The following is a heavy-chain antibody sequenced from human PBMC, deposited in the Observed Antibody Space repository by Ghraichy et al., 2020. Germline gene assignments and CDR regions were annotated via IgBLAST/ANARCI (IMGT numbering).Heavy chain of an antibody. D-gene: IGHD2-2*01. CDR1: RLNFSNYA. Sequence: GGSLRLSCAASRLNFSNYAMTWVRQAPGKGLEWVSAISGSGGSTYYVDSGKGRFTISRDNSKNTLYLQMNSLRAEDTAVYYCAKLFPRIVVVPAAGMNVWGQGTTVTVSS. J-gene: IGHJ6*02. V-gene: IGHV3-23*01. CDR2: ISGSGGST. CDR3: AKLFPRIVVVPAAGMNV.